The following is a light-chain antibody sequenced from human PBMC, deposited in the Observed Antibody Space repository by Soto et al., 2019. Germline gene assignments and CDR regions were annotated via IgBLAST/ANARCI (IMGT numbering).Light chain of an antibody. CDR3: QAWDSNSYV. CDR1: KLGDKY. CDR2: QDS. J-gene: IGLJ1*01. Sequence: SYELTQPPSVSVSPGQTASITCSGDKLGDKYASWYQQKPGQSPVLVIYQDSYRPSGIPERFSGSNSGNTATLTISGTQAMDEADYYCQAWDSNSYVFGSGTKVTVL. V-gene: IGLV3-1*01.